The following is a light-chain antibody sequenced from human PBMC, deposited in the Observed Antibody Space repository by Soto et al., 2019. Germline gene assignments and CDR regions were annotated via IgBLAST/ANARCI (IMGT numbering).Light chain of an antibody. J-gene: IGLJ2*01. CDR3: ATWYSSTLV. V-gene: IGLV5-39*01. Sequence: QAVVTQPTSLSASPGASARFTCTLRSGINVGTYRIYWYQQKPGSLPRYLLSYKSDSDKQQGSGVPSRFSGSKDASTNAGLLLISGLQSEDEADYYCATWYSSTLVFGGGTKLTVL. CDR1: SGINVGTYR. CDR2: YKSDSDK.